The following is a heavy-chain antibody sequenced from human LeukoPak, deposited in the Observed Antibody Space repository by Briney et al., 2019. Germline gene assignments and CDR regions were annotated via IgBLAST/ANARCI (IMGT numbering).Heavy chain of an antibody. V-gene: IGHV4-30-4*08. CDR1: GGSISSGDYY. D-gene: IGHD6-6*01. J-gene: IGHJ4*02. CDR3: ASVLSSSDEQ. Sequence: SETLSLTCTVSGGSISSGDYYWSWIRQPPGKGLEWIGYIYYSGSTYYNPSLKSRFTISVDTSKNKFSLKLSSVTAADTAVYYCASVLSSSDEQWGQGTLVTVSS. CDR2: IYYSGST.